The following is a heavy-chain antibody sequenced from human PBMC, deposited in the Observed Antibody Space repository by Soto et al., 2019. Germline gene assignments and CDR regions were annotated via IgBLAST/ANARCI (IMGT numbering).Heavy chain of an antibody. V-gene: IGHV3-23*01. D-gene: IGHD3-3*01. Sequence: GSLRLSCAASGFTFSSYAMSWVRQAPGKGLEWVSAISGSGGSTYYADSVKGRFTISRDNSKNTLYLQMNSLRAEDTAVYYCAKEMYDFWSGYPTVLYYFDYWGQGTLVTVSS. CDR3: AKEMYDFWSGYPTVLYYFDY. CDR2: ISGSGGST. J-gene: IGHJ4*02. CDR1: GFTFSSYA.